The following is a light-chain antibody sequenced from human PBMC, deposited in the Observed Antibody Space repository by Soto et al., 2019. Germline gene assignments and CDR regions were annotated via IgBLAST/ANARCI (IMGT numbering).Light chain of an antibody. V-gene: IGKV3-20*01. Sequence: EVSLTQSPATLSWSPGEAATLSRRASESVASPNLAWYQQKPGQAPRLLFYSASRRATGVPERFSGSGSGTDLTITISRMEPEDFAVYYCQQYGSSTRTFGPGTKVDIK. CDR1: ESVASPN. CDR3: QQYGSSTRT. J-gene: IGKJ3*01. CDR2: SAS.